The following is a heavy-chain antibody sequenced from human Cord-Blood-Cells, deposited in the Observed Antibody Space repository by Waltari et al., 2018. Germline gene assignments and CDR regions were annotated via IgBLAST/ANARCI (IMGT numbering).Heavy chain of an antibody. V-gene: IGHV4-34*01. Sequence: QVQLQQWGAGLLKPSETLSLTCAVYGGSFSGYYWSWIRQPPGKGLEWIGEIKHSGSTNYNPSLKSRVTISVDTSKNQFSLKLSSVTAADTAVYYCASRRDSGYDDYWGQGTLVTVSS. CDR3: ASRRDSGYDDY. CDR1: GGSFSGYY. J-gene: IGHJ4*02. CDR2: IKHSGST. D-gene: IGHD5-12*01.